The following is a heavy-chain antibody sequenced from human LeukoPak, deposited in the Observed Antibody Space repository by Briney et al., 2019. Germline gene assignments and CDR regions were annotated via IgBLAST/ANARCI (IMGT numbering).Heavy chain of an antibody. CDR1: GLTFSTYG. CDR3: AKDPDWGY. Sequence: AGGSLRLSCAASGLTFSTYGMTWVRQAPGKGLEWVSAISGSGASTYYADSVKGRFTISRDNSKNTLYVQMNILRAEDTAVYYCAKDPDWGYWGQGTLVTVSS. V-gene: IGHV3-23*01. J-gene: IGHJ4*02. D-gene: IGHD3/OR15-3a*01. CDR2: ISGSGAST.